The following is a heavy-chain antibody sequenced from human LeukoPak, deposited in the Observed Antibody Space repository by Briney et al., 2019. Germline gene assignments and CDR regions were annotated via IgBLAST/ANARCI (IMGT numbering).Heavy chain of an antibody. J-gene: IGHJ5*02. CDR2: INPNSGNT. V-gene: IGHV1-8*03. CDR1: GYTFTSHD. D-gene: IGHD5-12*01. Sequence: EASVKVSCKASGYTFTSHDINWVRQATGQGLEWMGWINPNSGNTGYAQKFQGRVTFTRNTSISTAYMELSSLRSEDTAVYYCARAGRFDSGHAWFDPWGQGTLVTVS. CDR3: ARAGRFDSGHAWFDP.